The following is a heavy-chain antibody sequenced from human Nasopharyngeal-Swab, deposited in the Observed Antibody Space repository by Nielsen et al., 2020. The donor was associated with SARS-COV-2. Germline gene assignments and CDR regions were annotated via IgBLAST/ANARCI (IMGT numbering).Heavy chain of an antibody. D-gene: IGHD2-21*01. Sequence: LTCAASGFTFSTYDMSWVRQAPGKGLEWVSGISGSGESTHYADSVKGRFTISRDNSKNTLYLQMNSLRAEDTAVYYCVKGPPAVIHYFDYWGQGTLVTVSS. V-gene: IGHV3-23*01. CDR2: ISGSGEST. CDR3: VKGPPAVIHYFDY. J-gene: IGHJ4*02. CDR1: GFTFSTYD.